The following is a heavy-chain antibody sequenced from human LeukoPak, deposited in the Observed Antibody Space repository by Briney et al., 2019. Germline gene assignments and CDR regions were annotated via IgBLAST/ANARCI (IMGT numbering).Heavy chain of an antibody. CDR2: ITWNGGST. J-gene: IGHJ3*02. CDR1: GFTFDDYG. Sequence: LPGGSLRLSCAASGFTFDDYGMSWVRQAPGKGLEWVSGITWNGGSTGYADSVKGRFTISRDNAKSLYLQMNSLRAEDTALYYCARGSYGSGSDAFDIWGQGTMVTVSS. V-gene: IGHV3-20*04. CDR3: ARGSYGSGSDAFDI. D-gene: IGHD3-10*01.